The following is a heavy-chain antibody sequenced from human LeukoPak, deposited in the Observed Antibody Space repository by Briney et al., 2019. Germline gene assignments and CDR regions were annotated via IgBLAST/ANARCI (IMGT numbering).Heavy chain of an antibody. CDR1: GGSFSGYY. CDR2: INHSGST. CDR3: ARDPFGDSSGYYQYYFDY. V-gene: IGHV4-34*01. J-gene: IGHJ4*02. D-gene: IGHD3-22*01. Sequence: SETLSLTCAVYGGSFSGYYWSWIRQPPGKGLEWIGEINHSGSTNYNPSLKSRVTISVDTSKNQFSLKLSSVTAADTAVYYCARDPFGDSSGYYQYYFDYWGQGTLVTVSS.